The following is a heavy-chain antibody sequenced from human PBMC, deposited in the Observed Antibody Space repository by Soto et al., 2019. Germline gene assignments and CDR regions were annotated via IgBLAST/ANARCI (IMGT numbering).Heavy chain of an antibody. Sequence: SETLSLTCNVSGDSVNTGSTCWSWIRQPPGKGLEWIGHVSGLGSRYYNTSLKSRVTISADASKNQFSLKLSSVTAADTAVDYCARVPDRWGQGTLVTVSS. V-gene: IGHV4-61*01. CDR2: VSGLGSR. CDR3: ARVPDR. D-gene: IGHD2-2*01. J-gene: IGHJ5*02. CDR1: GDSVNTGSTC.